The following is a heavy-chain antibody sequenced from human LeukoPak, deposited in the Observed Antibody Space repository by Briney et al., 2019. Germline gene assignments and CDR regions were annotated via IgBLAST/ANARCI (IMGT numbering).Heavy chain of an antibody. CDR1: GFTFSSYG. D-gene: IGHD4-23*01. CDR2: IRYDGSNK. CDR3: ARGTTVVWKPPFDP. Sequence: GGSLRLSCAASGFTFSSYGMHWVRQAPGKGLEWVAFIRYDGSNKYYADSVKGRFTISRDNSKNTLYLQMNSLRAEDTAVYYCARGTTVVWKPPFDPWGQGTLVTVSS. V-gene: IGHV3-30*02. J-gene: IGHJ5*02.